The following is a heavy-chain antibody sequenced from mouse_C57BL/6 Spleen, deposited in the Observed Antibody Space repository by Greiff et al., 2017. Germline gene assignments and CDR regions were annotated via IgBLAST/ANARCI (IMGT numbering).Heavy chain of an antibody. CDR1: GYTFTDYY. CDR3: ARGKGYGLFDY. Sequence: VQLQQSGAELVRPGASVKLSCKASGYTFTDYYINWVKQRPGQGLEWIARIYPGSGNTYYNEKFKGKATLTAEKSSSTAYMQLSSLTSEDSAVYFCARGKGYGLFDYWGKGTTLTVSS. V-gene: IGHV1-76*01. CDR2: IYPGSGNT. J-gene: IGHJ2*01. D-gene: IGHD2-2*01.